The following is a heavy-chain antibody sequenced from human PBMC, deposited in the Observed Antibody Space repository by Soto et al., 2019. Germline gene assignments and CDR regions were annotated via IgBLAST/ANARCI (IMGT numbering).Heavy chain of an antibody. J-gene: IGHJ6*02. CDR1: GYTCTSYG. CDR2: ISAYNGNT. V-gene: IGHV1-18*01. Sequence: ASVKVSCKASGYTCTSYGISWVRQAPGQGLEWMGWISAYNGNTNYAQKLQGRVTMTTDTSTSTAYMELRSLRSDDTAVYYSARRAKAALYYYGMDVCGQRTTVPVSS. D-gene: IGHD2-15*01. CDR3: ARRAKAALYYYGMDV.